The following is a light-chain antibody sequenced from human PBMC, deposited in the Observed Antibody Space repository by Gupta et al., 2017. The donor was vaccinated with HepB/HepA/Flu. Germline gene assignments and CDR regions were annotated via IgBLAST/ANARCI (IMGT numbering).Light chain of an antibody. Sequence: DIQMAQSPPSLSASVRDRVTITCRASQTISSYLNWYQQKPGKAPKLLIYAASSLQSGVPSRFNGSGSGTDFTLTITRLQPEDFATYYRQQSDSVPYTFGQGSKLEIK. CDR2: AAS. J-gene: IGKJ2*01. V-gene: IGKV1-39*01. CDR3: QQSDSVPYT. CDR1: QTISSY.